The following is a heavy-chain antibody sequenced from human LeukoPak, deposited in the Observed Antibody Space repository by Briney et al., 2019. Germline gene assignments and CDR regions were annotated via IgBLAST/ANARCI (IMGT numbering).Heavy chain of an antibody. V-gene: IGHV1-69*13. Sequence: SVKVSCKASGGTFSSYAISWVRQAPGQGLGWMGGIIPIFGTANYAQKFQGRVTITADESTSTAYMELSSLRPEDTAVYYCASHYYDSSGSGLLDYWGQGTLVTVSS. CDR1: GGTFSSYA. D-gene: IGHD3-22*01. J-gene: IGHJ4*02. CDR3: ASHYYDSSGSGLLDY. CDR2: IIPIFGTA.